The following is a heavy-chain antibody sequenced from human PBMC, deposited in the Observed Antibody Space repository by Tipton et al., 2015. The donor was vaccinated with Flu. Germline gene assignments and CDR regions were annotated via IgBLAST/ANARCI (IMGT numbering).Heavy chain of an antibody. D-gene: IGHD6-25*01. Sequence: AGLVKPSETLSLTCAVHGGSFSGYFWSWIRQAPGKGLEWIGEINHSGTTNYNPSLKSRVAISVDKSKNQFSLRLKSMTAADTAVYYCSRSFRTAAAVKFDYWGQGSLVNVSS. V-gene: IGHV4-34*01. J-gene: IGHJ4*02. CDR2: INHSGTT. CDR3: SRSFRTAAAVKFDY. CDR1: GGSFSGYF.